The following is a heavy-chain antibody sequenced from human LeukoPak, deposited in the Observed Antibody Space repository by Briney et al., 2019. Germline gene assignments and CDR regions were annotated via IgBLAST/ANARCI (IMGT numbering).Heavy chain of an antibody. V-gene: IGHV1-18*01. CDR2: ISTYNGKT. D-gene: IGHD3-10*01. CDR1: GYSFTSYG. CDR3: AISSGTLPYYFDY. J-gene: IGHJ4*02. Sequence: GASVKVSFKASGYSFTSYGLNWVRQAPGQGPEWMGWISTYNGKTNYAQDLQGRVSMTTDTSTSTAYMQLRSLRSDDTAVYYCAISSGTLPYYFDYWGQGTLVTVSS.